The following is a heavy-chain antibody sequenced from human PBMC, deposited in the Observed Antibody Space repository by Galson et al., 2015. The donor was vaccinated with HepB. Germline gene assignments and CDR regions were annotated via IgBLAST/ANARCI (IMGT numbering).Heavy chain of an antibody. V-gene: IGHV1-46*01. D-gene: IGHD2-2*01. Sequence: SVKVSCKASGYTFTNYYMHWVRQAPGQGLEWMGIINPSGGNTNYAQKLQGRVTMTTDTSTSTAYMELRSLRSDDTAVYYCARVVSGRYCSSTSCYAGGWFDPWGQGTLVTVSS. J-gene: IGHJ5*02. CDR2: INPSGGNT. CDR1: GYTFTNYY. CDR3: ARVVSGRYCSSTSCYAGGWFDP.